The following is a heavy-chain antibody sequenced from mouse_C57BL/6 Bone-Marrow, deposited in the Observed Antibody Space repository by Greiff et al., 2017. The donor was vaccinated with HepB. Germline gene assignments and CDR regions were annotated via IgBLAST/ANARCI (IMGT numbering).Heavy chain of an antibody. D-gene: IGHD2-3*01. Sequence: EVQLQQSGAELVRPGASVKLSCTASGFNIKDYYMHWVKQRPEQGLEWIGSIDPEAGDTEYAPKFQGKATMTADTSSNTAYVQLSSLTSEDTAVYYCTTCPVTTEYYFDYWGQGTTLTVSS. CDR3: TTCPVTTEYYFDY. CDR2: IDPEAGDT. V-gene: IGHV14-1*01. CDR1: GFNIKDYY. J-gene: IGHJ2*01.